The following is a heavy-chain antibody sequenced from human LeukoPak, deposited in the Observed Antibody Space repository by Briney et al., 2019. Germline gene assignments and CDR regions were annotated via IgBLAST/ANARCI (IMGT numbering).Heavy chain of an antibody. V-gene: IGHV3-9*01. CDR3: AIPPRGILVAMPRFDY. CDR2: ISWNSGSI. J-gene: IGHJ4*02. D-gene: IGHD2-15*01. CDR1: GFTFDDYA. Sequence: GGSLRLSCAASGFTFDDYAMHWVRQAPGKGLEWVSGISWNSGSIGYADSVKGRFTISRDNAKNSLYLQMNSLRAEDTAVYYCAIPPRGILVAMPRFDYWGQGTLVTVSS.